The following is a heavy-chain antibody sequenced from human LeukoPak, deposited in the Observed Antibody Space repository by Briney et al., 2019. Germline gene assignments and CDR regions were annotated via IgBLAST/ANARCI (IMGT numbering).Heavy chain of an antibody. J-gene: IGHJ4*02. CDR1: GFTFTSSS. CDR2: IVGDSTDT. D-gene: IGHD5-18*01. Sequence: SVKVSCKASGFTFTSSSIQWIRQARGQRLEWIGWIVGDSTDTYYAQRFQERVTIARDMSTSTDYLELSSLRSEDTAVYYCAADPDTTMAFDCWGQGTLVTVSS. V-gene: IGHV1-58*02. CDR3: AADPDTTMAFDC.